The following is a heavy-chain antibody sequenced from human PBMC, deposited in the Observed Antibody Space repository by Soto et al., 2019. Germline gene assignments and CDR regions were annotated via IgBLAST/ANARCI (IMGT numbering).Heavy chain of an antibody. CDR3: AKDRLSSGSGVRFDP. J-gene: IGHJ5*02. D-gene: IGHD6-19*01. V-gene: IGHV4-34*01. CDR2: INHSGST. CDR1: GGSFSGYY. Sequence: SETLSLTCAVYGGSFSGYYWSWIRQPPGKGLEWIGEINHSGSTTYNPSLKSRVIISIDTPKNQFSLKLSSVTAEDTAKYYCAKDRLSSGSGVRFDPWGQGTLVTVSS.